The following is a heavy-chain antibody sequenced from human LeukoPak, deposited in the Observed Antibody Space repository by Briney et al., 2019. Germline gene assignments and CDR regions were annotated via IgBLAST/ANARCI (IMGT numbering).Heavy chain of an antibody. D-gene: IGHD2-2*01. CDR2: IYYSGST. J-gene: IGHJ5*02. Sequence: KSSETLSLTCTVSGGSISSYYWSWIRQPPGKGLEWIGYIYYSGSTNYNPSLKSRVTISVDTSKNQFSLKLSSVTAADTAVYYCARVAPAPSNWFDPWGQGTLVTVSS. CDR3: ARVAPAPSNWFDP. V-gene: IGHV4-59*01. CDR1: GGSISSYY.